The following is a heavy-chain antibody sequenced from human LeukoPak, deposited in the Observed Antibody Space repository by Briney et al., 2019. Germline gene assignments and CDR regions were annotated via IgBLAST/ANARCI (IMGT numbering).Heavy chain of an antibody. CDR1: GYTFTSYY. J-gene: IGHJ5*02. CDR3: ARAGQQPFNRYNWFDP. V-gene: IGHV1-46*01. D-gene: IGHD6-13*01. Sequence: ASVKVSCKASGYTFTSYYMHWVRQAPGQGLEWMRIINPSGGSTSYAQKFQGRVTMTRDTSTSTVYMELSSLRSEDTAVYYCARAGQQPFNRYNWFDPWGQGTLVTVSS. CDR2: INPSGGST.